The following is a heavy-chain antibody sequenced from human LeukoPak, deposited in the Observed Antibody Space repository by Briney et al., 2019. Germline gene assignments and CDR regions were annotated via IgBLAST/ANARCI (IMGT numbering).Heavy chain of an antibody. D-gene: IGHD3-3*01. CDR2: ISGSGGST. Sequence: GGSLRLSCAASGFTFSNYAMSWVSQAPGKGLEWVSTISGSGGSTYYADSVKGQFTISRDNSKNTLYLQMNSLRAEDTAVYYCAKEEWLLAVYFDYWGQGTLVTVSS. J-gene: IGHJ4*02. V-gene: IGHV3-23*01. CDR3: AKEEWLLAVYFDY. CDR1: GFTFSNYA.